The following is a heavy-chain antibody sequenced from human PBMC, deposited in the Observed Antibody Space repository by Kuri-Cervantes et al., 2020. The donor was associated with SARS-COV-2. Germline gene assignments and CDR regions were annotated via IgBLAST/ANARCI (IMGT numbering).Heavy chain of an antibody. CDR3: AAPMPYGSGSYYNVAPHYYYYGMDV. J-gene: IGHJ6*02. V-gene: IGHV1-3*01. CDR1: GYTFTSYA. CDR2: INAGNDNT. Sequence: ASVKVSCKASGYTFTSYAMHWVRQAPGQRLEWMGWINAGNDNTKYSQKFQGRVTITRDTSASTAYMELSSLRSEDTAVYYCAAPMPYGSGSYYNVAPHYYYYGMDVWGQGTTVTVSS. D-gene: IGHD3-10*01.